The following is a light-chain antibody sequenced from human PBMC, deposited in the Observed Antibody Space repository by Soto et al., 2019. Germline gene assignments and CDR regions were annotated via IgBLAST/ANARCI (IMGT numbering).Light chain of an antibody. CDR1: SSNIESNW. V-gene: IGLV1-47*02. CDR2: NNN. CDR3: ATWDDDLYTPI. Sequence: QSVLTQAPSVSGTPGQRVTISCSGISSNIESNWVYWYQQLPGTAPKLLIYNNNQRPSGVSDRFSGSKSGTSASLAITGLRSDDEADYYCATWDDDLYTPIIGGGTK. J-gene: IGLJ2*01.